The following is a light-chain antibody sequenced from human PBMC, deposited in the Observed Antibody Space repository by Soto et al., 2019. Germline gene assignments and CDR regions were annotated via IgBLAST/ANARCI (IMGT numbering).Light chain of an antibody. Sequence: QSALTQPRSVSGSPGQSVTLSCTGTSNDVGGYNYVSWYQQYPGKAPTLMIYDVGKRPSGVPDRFSGSKSGNTASLIISGLQAEDEAYYYCCSYAGSYSLVFGGGTKVTVL. J-gene: IGLJ2*01. CDR3: CSYAGSYSLV. V-gene: IGLV2-11*01. CDR2: DVG. CDR1: SNDVGGYNY.